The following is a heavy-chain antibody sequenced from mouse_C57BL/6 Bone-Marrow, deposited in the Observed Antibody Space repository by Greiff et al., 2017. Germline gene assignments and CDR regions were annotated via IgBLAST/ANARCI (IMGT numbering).Heavy chain of an antibody. V-gene: IGHV1-81*01. CDR3: ARESVRGYYGSSYRYFDV. D-gene: IGHD1-1*01. CDR2: IYPRSGNT. J-gene: IGHJ1*03. CDR1: GYTFTSYG. Sequence: VKLMESGAELARPGASVKLSCKASGYTFTSYGISWVKQRTGQGLEWIGEIYPRSGNTYYNETFKGKATLTADKSSSTAYMELRSLTSEDSAVYFCARESVRGYYGSSYRYFDVGGTGTTVTVSS.